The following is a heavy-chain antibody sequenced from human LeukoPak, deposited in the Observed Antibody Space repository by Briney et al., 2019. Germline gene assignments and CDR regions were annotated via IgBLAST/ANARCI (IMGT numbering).Heavy chain of an antibody. J-gene: IGHJ4*02. CDR3: ARGDSYGYFAVETGFDY. V-gene: IGHV4-59*01. CDR2: IYYSGST. D-gene: IGHD5-18*01. Sequence: PSETLSLTCTVSGGSISSYYWSWIRQPPGKGLEWIGYIYYSGSTNYNPSLKSRVTISVDTSKNQFSLKLSSVTAADTAVYYCARGDSYGYFAVETGFDYWGQGTLVTVSS. CDR1: GGSISSYY.